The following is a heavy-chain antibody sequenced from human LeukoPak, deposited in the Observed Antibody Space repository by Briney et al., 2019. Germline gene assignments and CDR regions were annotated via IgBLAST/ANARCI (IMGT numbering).Heavy chain of an antibody. Sequence: GGSLRLSCAASGYTFSSYWMHWVCQAPGKGLVWVSRINSDGSSTTYADSVKGRFTISRDNAKNTLYLQMNSLRDEDTAVYYCARDPWNSFYYSGMDGWGQGTLVTVSS. J-gene: IGHJ6*02. V-gene: IGHV3-74*01. CDR1: GYTFSSYW. CDR3: ARDPWNSFYYSGMDG. D-gene: IGHD1-7*01. CDR2: INSDGSST.